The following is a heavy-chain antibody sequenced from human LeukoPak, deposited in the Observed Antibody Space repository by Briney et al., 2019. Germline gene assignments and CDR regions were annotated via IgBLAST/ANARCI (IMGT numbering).Heavy chain of an antibody. CDR2: IYASGST. CDR1: GGSISSDVDY. Sequence: PSETLSLTCTVSGGSISSDVDYWSWIRQPAGKGLEWIGRIYASGSTTYNSSLKSRVTISIDTSKNQFSLKLTSVTAADTAVYYCAGTRRYCSGGSCYNWFDPWGQGTLVTVSS. J-gene: IGHJ5*02. CDR3: AGTRRYCSGGSCYNWFDP. V-gene: IGHV4-61*02. D-gene: IGHD2-15*01.